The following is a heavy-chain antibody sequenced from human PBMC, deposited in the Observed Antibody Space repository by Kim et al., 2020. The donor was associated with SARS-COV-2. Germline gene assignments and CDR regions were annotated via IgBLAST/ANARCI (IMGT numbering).Heavy chain of an antibody. Sequence: SETLSLTCAVYGGSFSGYSWSWIRQPPGKGLEWIGEINHGGSTNYNPSLKSRVTISVDTSKNQFSLKLSSVTAADTAVYYCARGLKYQLLLHYYFDMDVWGQGTTVTVSS. CDR2: INHGGST. J-gene: IGHJ6*02. V-gene: IGHV4-34*01. CDR3: ARGLKYQLLLHYYFDMDV. CDR1: GGSFSGYS. D-gene: IGHD2-2*01.